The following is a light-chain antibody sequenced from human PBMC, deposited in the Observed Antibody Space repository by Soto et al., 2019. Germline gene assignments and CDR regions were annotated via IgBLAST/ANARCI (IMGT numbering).Light chain of an antibody. V-gene: IGKV3-11*01. Sequence: EIVLTQSPATLSLSPGERATLSCRASQSVRSYLAWYQQKLGQAPRLLIYDASNRATGIPARFSGSGSGTDFTLTISSLEPEDFAVYYCQQRSNWPPLFTFGPGTKVDIK. J-gene: IGKJ3*01. CDR2: DAS. CDR1: QSVRSY. CDR3: QQRSNWPPLFT.